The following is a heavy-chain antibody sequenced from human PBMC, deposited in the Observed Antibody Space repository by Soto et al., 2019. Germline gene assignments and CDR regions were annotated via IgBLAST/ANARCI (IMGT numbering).Heavy chain of an antibody. J-gene: IGHJ4*01. CDR1: GGSISSYY. Sequence: SETLSLTCTVSGGSISSYYWSWIRQPPGKGLEWIGYIYYSGSTNYNPSLKSRVTISVDTSKNQFSLKLSSVTAADTAVYYCASFWGAAATHRHFDYGGKGPRVTVSS. CDR3: ASFWGAAATHRHFDY. V-gene: IGHV4-59*08. CDR2: IYYSGST. D-gene: IGHD3-16*01.